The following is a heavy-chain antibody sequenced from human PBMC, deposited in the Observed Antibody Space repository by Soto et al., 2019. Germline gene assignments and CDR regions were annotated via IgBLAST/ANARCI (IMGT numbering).Heavy chain of an antibody. CDR1: GDSVSSYY. V-gene: IGHV4-59*02. J-gene: IGHJ4*02. Sequence: SETLSLTCTVSGDSVSSYYWSWIRQPPGKGLEWIGDIYYSGSTNYNPSLKSRVTISVDTSKNQFSLKLSSVTAADTAVYYCARSHDILTGFSSPHFDYWGQGTLVTVSS. CDR3: ARSHDILTGFSSPHFDY. CDR2: IYYSGST. D-gene: IGHD3-9*01.